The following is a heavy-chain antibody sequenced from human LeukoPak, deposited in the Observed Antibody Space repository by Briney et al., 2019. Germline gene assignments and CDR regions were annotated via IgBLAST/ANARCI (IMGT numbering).Heavy chain of an antibody. D-gene: IGHD6-19*01. CDR1: GGSFSGYY. CDR2: INHSGST. Sequence: ASETLSLTCAVYGGSFSGYYWSWIRQPPGKGLEWIGEINHSGSTNYNPSLKSRVTISVDTSKNQFSLKLSSVTAADTAVYYCAGGLQWLAHDCWGQGTLVTVSS. V-gene: IGHV4-34*01. CDR3: AGGLQWLAHDC. J-gene: IGHJ4*02.